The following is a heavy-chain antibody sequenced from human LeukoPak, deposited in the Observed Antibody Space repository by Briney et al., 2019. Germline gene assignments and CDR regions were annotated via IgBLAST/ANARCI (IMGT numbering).Heavy chain of an antibody. CDR1: GFTFSMYW. V-gene: IGHV3-74*01. CDR2: INSDGTSI. D-gene: IGHD1-26*01. J-gene: IGHJ4*02. CDR3: VRSRGGNYYFDY. Sequence: GGSLRLSCAASGFTFSMYWMHWVRQAPGKGPVWVPRINSDGTSISYADSVKGRFTISRDNAKNTLYLQMNSLRAEDTTVYYCVRSRGGNYYFDYWGQGTLVAVSS.